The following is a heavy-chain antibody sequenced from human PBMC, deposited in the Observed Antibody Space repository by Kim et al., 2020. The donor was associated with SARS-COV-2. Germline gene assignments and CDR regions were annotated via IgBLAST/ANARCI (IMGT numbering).Heavy chain of an antibody. J-gene: IGHJ4*02. Sequence: GSEKYGVDSGKGRFTIARDKAKNLLYQQMNSLRAEDTAMYYCATGSGWHAYWGQGTLVTVSS. V-gene: IGHV3-7*01. CDR2: GSEK. CDR3: ATGSGWHAY. D-gene: IGHD6-19*01.